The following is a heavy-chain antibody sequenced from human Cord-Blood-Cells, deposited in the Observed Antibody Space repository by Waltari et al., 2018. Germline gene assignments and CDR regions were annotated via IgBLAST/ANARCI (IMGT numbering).Heavy chain of an antibody. V-gene: IGHV4-39*01. CDR3: ASQAGYNWFDP. CDR1: GGFISSSSYY. J-gene: IGHJ5*02. D-gene: IGHD6-13*01. Sequence: QLQLQESGPGLVKPSETLSLTCTVSGGFISSSSYYWGWIRQPPGKGLEWIGSIYYSGSTYYNPSLKSRVTISVDTSKNQFSLKLSSVTAADTAVYYCASQAGYNWFDPWGQGTLVTVSS. CDR2: IYYSGST.